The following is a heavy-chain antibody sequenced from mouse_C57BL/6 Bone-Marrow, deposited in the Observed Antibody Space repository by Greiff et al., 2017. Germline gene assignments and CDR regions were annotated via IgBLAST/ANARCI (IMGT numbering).Heavy chain of an antibody. J-gene: IGHJ1*03. V-gene: IGHV6-6*01. D-gene: IGHD2-5*01. Sequence: EVQLVESGGGLVQPGGSMKLSCAASGFTFSDAWMDWVRQSPEKGLEWVAEIRNKANNHATYYAESVKGRFTISRDDSKSSVYLQMNSIRAEDTGIYYCTRSYSICWYFDVWGTGTTVTVSS. CDR1: GFTFSDAW. CDR2: IRNKANNHAT. CDR3: TRSYSICWYFDV.